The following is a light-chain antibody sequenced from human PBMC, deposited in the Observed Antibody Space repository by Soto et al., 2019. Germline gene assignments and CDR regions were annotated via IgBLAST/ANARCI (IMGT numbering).Light chain of an antibody. V-gene: IGLV1-40*01. J-gene: IGLJ3*02. CDR2: NSI. Sequence: QSVLTQPPSVSGAPGQRVTISCTGSSSNIGAGYDVQWYQQVPGTAPKLLISNSINRPSGVPDRFSGSRSDTSASLAITGIQADDEADYYCQSYDRSLSGWVFGGGTKGHRP. CDR1: SSNIGAGYD. CDR3: QSYDRSLSGWV.